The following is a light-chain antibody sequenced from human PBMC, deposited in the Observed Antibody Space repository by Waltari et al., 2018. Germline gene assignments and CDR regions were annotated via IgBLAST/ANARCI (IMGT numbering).Light chain of an antibody. CDR2: SAC. CDR3: QVWEISRDHYV. V-gene: IGLV3-21*01. J-gene: IGLJ1*01. CDR1: NIGHKS. Sequence: SYVLTQPPSVSVAPGESARITCGGNNIGHKSVHWYQQKPGQAPVLVIYSACDRPSGIPERFSGANSGNTATLTISRVEAGDEADYYCQVWEISRDHYVFGSGTEVTVL.